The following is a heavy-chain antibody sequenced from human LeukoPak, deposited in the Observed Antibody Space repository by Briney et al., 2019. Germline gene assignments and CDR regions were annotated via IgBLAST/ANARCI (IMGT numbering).Heavy chain of an antibody. Sequence: GGSLRLSCAAAGFTFSGSAMHWVRQASGKGLEWVGRIRSKANSYATAYAASVKGRFTISRDDSKNTAYLQMNSLKTEDTAVYYCTRHSPSYYYDSSGYYRIAEYFQHWGQGTLVTVSS. V-gene: IGHV3-73*01. CDR3: TRHSPSYYYDSSGYYRIAEYFQH. CDR1: GFTFSGSA. J-gene: IGHJ1*01. D-gene: IGHD3-22*01. CDR2: IRSKANSYAT.